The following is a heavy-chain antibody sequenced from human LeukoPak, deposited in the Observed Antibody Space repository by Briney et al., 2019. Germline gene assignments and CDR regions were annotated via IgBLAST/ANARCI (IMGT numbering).Heavy chain of an antibody. D-gene: IGHD2/OR15-2a*01. Sequence: GESLKISCKGSGYTFSSYWIGWVRQMPGKGLEWMGIIYPGDSDTRYSPSLQGQVTISVDTSIGTAYLQWSSLKASDTAIYYCARQSDSRLDYWGQGTLVTVSS. J-gene: IGHJ4*02. CDR3: ARQSDSRLDY. V-gene: IGHV5-51*01. CDR1: GYTFSSYW. CDR2: IYPGDSDT.